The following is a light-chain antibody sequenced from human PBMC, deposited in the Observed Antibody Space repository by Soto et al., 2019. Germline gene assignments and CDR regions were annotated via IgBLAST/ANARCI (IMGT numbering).Light chain of an antibody. V-gene: IGKV3-11*01. CDR3: QERCNWGIT. CDR1: QSVSSY. J-gene: IGKJ5*01. CDR2: DAS. Sequence: IVLTQFPATRTVSPGERATLSCRASQSVSSYLAWYQQKHGQAPRLLIYDASNRATGIPARFSGSGSGTDCTITISSLETEDCAVYYCQERCNWGITLGQRKRMEI.